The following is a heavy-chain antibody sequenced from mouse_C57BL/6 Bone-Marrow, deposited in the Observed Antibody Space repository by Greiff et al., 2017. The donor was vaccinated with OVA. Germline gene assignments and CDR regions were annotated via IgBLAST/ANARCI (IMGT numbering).Heavy chain of an antibody. CDR2: INPNNGGT. J-gene: IGHJ1*03. CDR3: ARSDDYDEYFDV. D-gene: IGHD2-4*01. Sequence: VQLQQSGPELVKPGASVKISCKASGYTFTDYYMNWVKQSPGKSLEWIGDINPNNGGTSYNQKFKGKATLTVDKSSSTAYMELRSLTSEDSAVYYCARSDDYDEYFDVWGTGTTVTVSS. V-gene: IGHV1-26*01. CDR1: GYTFTDYY.